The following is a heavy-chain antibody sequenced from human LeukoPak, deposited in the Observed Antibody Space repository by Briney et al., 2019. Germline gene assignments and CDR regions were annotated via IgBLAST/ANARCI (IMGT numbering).Heavy chain of an antibody. V-gene: IGHV1-18*01. CDR2: ISAYNGNT. D-gene: IGHD3-22*01. Sequence: VKVSCKASGYTFTSYGISWVRQAPGQGLEWMGWISAYNGNTNYAQKLQGRVTMTTDTSTSTAYMELRSLRSDDTAVYYCARINYDSSGYYVDYWGQGTLVTVSS. CDR3: ARINYDSSGYYVDY. J-gene: IGHJ4*02. CDR1: GYTFTSYG.